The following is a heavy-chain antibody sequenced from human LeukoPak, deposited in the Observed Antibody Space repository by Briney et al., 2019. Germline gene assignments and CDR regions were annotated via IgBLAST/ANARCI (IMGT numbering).Heavy chain of an antibody. V-gene: IGHV3-30*03. J-gene: IGHJ6*02. CDR2: ISYDGSNK. CDR1: GFTFSSYG. CDR3: AREVGIHLRHYYGMDV. Sequence: GGSMRLSCAASGFTFSSYGMQWVRQAPGKGLEWVAVISYDGSNKYYADSVKGRFTISRDNSKNTLYLQMNSLRAEDTAVYYCAREVGIHLRHYYGMDVWGQGTTVTVSS. D-gene: IGHD1-26*01.